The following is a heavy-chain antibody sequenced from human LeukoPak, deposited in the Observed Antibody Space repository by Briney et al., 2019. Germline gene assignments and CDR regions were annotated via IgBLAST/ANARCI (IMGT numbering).Heavy chain of an antibody. CDR2: FDPEDGET. D-gene: IGHD4-23*01. J-gene: IGHJ4*02. CDR3: ARGLTRVVTPARVFDY. V-gene: IGHV1-24*01. CDR1: GYTLTELS. Sequence: ASVKVSCKVSGYTLTELSMHWVRQAPGKGLEWMGGFDPEDGETIYAQKFQGRVTMTEDTSTDTAYMELSSLRSEDTAVYYCARGLTRVVTPARVFDYWGQGTLVTVSS.